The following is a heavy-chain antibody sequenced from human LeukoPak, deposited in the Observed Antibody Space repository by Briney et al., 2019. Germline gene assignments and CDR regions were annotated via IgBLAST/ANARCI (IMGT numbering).Heavy chain of an antibody. J-gene: IGHJ4*02. CDR2: IYYSGST. CDR1: GGSISSYY. Sequence: SETLSLTCTVSGGSISSYYWSWIRQPPGKGLEWIGYIYYSGSTNYNPSLKSRVTTSVDTSKNQFSLKLSSVTAADTAVYYCARGYDYVWGSYPHWGQGTLVTVSS. CDR3: ARGYDYVWGSYPH. V-gene: IGHV4-59*01. D-gene: IGHD3-16*02.